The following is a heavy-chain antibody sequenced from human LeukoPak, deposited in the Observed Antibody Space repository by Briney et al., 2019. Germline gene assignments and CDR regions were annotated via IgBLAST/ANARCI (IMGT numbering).Heavy chain of an antibody. J-gene: IGHJ4*02. CDR3: ATSSGRYCGGDCYFDY. CDR2: ISGSGGST. D-gene: IGHD2-21*02. CDR1: GFTFSSYA. Sequence: GGSLRLCCSASGFTFSSYAMSWVRQAPGKGLEWVSAISGSGGSTYYADSVKGRFTISRDNSKNTLYLQMNSLRAEDPSVYYCATSSGRYCGGDCYFDYWGQGTLVTVSS. V-gene: IGHV3-23*01.